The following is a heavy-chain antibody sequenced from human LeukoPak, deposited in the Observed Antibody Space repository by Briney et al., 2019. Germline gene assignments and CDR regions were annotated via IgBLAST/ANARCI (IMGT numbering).Heavy chain of an antibody. CDR1: GASISGYF. CDR2: IYYGGST. Sequence: PSETLSLTCTGSGASISGYFWSWIRQPPGKGLEWIGYIYYGGSTNYNPSLRSRVTISVDTSKNQFCLKLSSVTAADTAVYYCARDVRSSGWYSSWYFDLWGRGTLVTVSS. V-gene: IGHV4-59*01. J-gene: IGHJ2*01. CDR3: ARDVRSSGWYSSWYFDL. D-gene: IGHD6-19*01.